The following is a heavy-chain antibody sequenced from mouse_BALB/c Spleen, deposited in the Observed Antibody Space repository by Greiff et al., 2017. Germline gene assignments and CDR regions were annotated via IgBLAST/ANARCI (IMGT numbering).Heavy chain of an antibody. J-gene: IGHJ3*01. V-gene: IGHV1S22*01. Sequence: LQQPGSELVRPGASVKLSCKASGYTFTSYWMHWVKQRPGQGLEWIGNIYPGSGSTNYDEKFKSKATLTVDTSSSTAYMQLSSLTSEDSAVYYCTRGVLRSPKGFAYWGQGTLVTVSA. CDR2: IYPGSGST. D-gene: IGHD1-1*01. CDR1: GYTFTSYW. CDR3: TRGVLRSPKGFAY.